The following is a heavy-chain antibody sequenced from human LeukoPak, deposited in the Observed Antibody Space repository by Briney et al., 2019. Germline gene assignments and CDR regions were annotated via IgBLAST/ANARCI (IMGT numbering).Heavy chain of an antibody. V-gene: IGHV4-61*08. D-gene: IGHD1-26*01. J-gene: IGHJ4*02. Sequence: SETLSLTCTVSGVSVSSAGYYWSWIRQPPGGGLEWIGYIYYISNTNYNPSLKSRVTMSLNPSGNQFSLKLNSVTAADTAMYYCARTQSHSGSDRYYFGYWGQGTLVTVSS. CDR2: IYYISNT. CDR1: GVSVSSAGYY. CDR3: ARTQSHSGSDRYYFGY.